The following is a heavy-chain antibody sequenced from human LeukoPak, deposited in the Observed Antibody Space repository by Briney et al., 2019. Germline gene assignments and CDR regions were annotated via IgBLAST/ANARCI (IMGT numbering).Heavy chain of an antibody. V-gene: IGHV4-34*01. CDR2: IDHSGNT. CDR3: ARQGYNSAAFDP. J-gene: IGHJ5*02. Sequence: PETLSLTCAVYGGSFSAYYWSWVRQPPGKGLEWIGEIDHSGNTNYNPSLKSRVTISVDTSKNQFSLRLSSVIAADTAVYYCARQGYNSAAFDPWGQGTLVTVSS. CDR1: GGSFSAYY. D-gene: IGHD5-24*01.